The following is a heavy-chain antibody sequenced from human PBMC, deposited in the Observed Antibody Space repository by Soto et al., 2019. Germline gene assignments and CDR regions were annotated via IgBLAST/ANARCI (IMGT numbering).Heavy chain of an antibody. Sequence: SVKVSCKASGGTFSSYAINWVRQAPGQGLEWMGGIIPIFGTTNYAQKFQGRVTITADESMTTAYIELDSLTSEDTALYFCARSYGSGCYGSFDPWGHVSLVT. D-gene: IGHD3-10*01. J-gene: IGHJ5*02. CDR3: ARSYGSGCYGSFDP. V-gene: IGHV1-69*13. CDR2: IIPIFGTT. CDR1: GGTFSSYA.